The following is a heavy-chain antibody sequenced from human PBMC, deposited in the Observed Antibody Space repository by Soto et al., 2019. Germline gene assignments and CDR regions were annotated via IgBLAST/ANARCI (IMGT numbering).Heavy chain of an antibody. CDR1: GFTFSSYA. CDR2: ISGSGGST. Sequence: GSLRLSCAASGFTFSSYAMSWVRQAPGKGLEWVSAISGSGGSTYYADSVKGRFTISRGNSKNTLYLQMNSLRAEDTAVYYCAKEHYGVVPLMGDFQHWGQGTLVTV. V-gene: IGHV3-23*01. D-gene: IGHD3-3*01. CDR3: AKEHYGVVPLMGDFQH. J-gene: IGHJ1*01.